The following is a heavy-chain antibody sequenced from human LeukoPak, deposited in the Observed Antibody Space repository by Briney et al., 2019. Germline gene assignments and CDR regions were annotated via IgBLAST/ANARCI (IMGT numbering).Heavy chain of an antibody. D-gene: IGHD3-16*02. J-gene: IGHJ3*02. V-gene: IGHV3-30-3*01. CDR1: GFTFSSYA. Sequence: PGRSLRLSCAASGFTFSSYAMHWVRQAPGKGLKWVAVISYDGSNKYYADSVKGRFTISRDNSKNTLYLQMNSLRAEDTAVYYCALNGREVPSGAFDIWGQGTMVTVSS. CDR2: ISYDGSNK. CDR3: ALNGREVPSGAFDI.